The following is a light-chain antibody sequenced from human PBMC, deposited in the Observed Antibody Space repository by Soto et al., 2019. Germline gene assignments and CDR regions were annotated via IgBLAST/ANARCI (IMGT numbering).Light chain of an antibody. J-gene: IGKJ1*01. CDR2: GAS. Sequence: EIVMTQSPATLSVSPGERATLSCRASQSVSIDVAWYQQTPGQAPRLLIYGASTRATGIPVRFSGSASGTEFTLSISRLEPEDFAIYYCQQRSKMPLTFGHGTKVDIK. CDR1: QSVSID. V-gene: IGKV3-15*01. CDR3: QQRSKMPLT.